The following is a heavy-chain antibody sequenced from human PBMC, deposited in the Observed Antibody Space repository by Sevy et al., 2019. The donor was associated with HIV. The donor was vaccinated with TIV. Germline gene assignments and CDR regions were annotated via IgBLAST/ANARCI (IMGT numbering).Heavy chain of an antibody. J-gene: IGHJ4*02. CDR3: AVGAPSVSDY. V-gene: IGHV3-21*01. CDR1: GFTFSSYS. CDR2: ISSSSSYI. D-gene: IGHD1-26*01. Sequence: GGSLRLSCTASGFTFSSYSMNWVRQAPGKGLEWVSSISSSSSYIYYADSVKGRFTISGDNAKNSLYLQMNSLRAEDTAVYYCAVGAPSVSDYWGQGTLVTVSS.